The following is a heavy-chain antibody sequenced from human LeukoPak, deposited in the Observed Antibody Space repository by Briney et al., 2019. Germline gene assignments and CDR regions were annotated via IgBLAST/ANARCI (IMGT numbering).Heavy chain of an antibody. CDR2: ISGTGGNT. Sequence: QPGGSVRLSCAASGFTFSNYAMSWVRQAPGKGLEWVSTISGTGGNTYYADSVKGRFTISKNISQSTLYLQMNSLRADDTAVYYCAKQGAYTTPDHSDYWGQGTLVTVSS. CDR3: AKQGAYTTPDHSDY. J-gene: IGHJ4*02. V-gene: IGHV3-23*01. D-gene: IGHD2-2*02. CDR1: GFTFSNYA.